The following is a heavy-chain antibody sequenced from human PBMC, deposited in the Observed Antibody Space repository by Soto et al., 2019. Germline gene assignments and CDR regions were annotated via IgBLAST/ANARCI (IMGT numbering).Heavy chain of an antibody. D-gene: IGHD3-3*01. J-gene: IGHJ6*02. Sequence: ASVKVSCKASGYTFTSHDIKWVRQATGQGLEWMGWMDPNSGVTGYAQKFQGRVTMTRNTSTNTAHMELSSLRSDDTAVYYCARERKFDFWRKGLDVWGQGTTVTVSS. CDR2: MDPNSGVT. CDR1: GYTFTSHD. V-gene: IGHV1-8*01. CDR3: ARERKFDFWRKGLDV.